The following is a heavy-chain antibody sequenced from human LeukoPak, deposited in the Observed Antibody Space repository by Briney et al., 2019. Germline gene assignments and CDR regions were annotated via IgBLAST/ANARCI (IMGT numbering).Heavy chain of an antibody. CDR3: AKGSSGYFFDL. CDR2: ISNDGGGT. CDR1: GFIFNNYG. Sequence: GGSLRLSCAASGFIFNNYGLVWVRQAPGKGLEWVSAISNDGGGTTYADFVKGRFSVSRDNSKNTLFLQMNSLRAEDTALYDCAKGSSGYFFDLWGQGTLVTVSS. D-gene: IGHD3-22*01. J-gene: IGHJ4*02. V-gene: IGHV3-23*01.